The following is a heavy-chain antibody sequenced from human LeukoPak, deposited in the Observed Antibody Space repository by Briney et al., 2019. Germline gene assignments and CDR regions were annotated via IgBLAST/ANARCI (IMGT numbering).Heavy chain of an antibody. J-gene: IGHJ4*02. Sequence: SETLSLTCAVYGGPFSGYYWSWIRQPPGKGLEWIGEINHSGSTNYNPSLKSRVTISVDTSKKQFSLKLSSVTAADTAVYFCARGRATYDCWSGQKIDQWGQGTLVTVSS. CDR2: INHSGST. V-gene: IGHV4-34*01. D-gene: IGHD3-3*01. CDR3: ARGRATYDCWSGQKIDQ. CDR1: GGPFSGYY.